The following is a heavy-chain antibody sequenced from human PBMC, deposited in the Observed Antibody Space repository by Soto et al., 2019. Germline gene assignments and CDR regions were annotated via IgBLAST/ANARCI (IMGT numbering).Heavy chain of an antibody. V-gene: IGHV4-31*02. D-gene: IGHD3-22*01. Sequence: SETLSLTCTVSRAASVICDYYWSWIRQHSGKGLEWIGYIYFSGGTYYNPSLKSRVTISVDTSKNQFSLELSSVTAADTAVYYCASIYDSSGYYYGNNWFDPWGQGTLVT. J-gene: IGHJ5*02. CDR1: RAASVICDYY. CDR3: ASIYDSSGYYYGNNWFDP. CDR2: IYFSGGT.